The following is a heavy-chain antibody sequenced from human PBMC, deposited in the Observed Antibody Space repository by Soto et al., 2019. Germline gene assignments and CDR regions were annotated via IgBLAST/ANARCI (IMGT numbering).Heavy chain of an antibody. CDR2: ISPYSNYT. CDR1: GYTFIKYG. J-gene: IGHJ4*01. Sequence: GASVKVSCKASGYTFIKYGINWVRQAPGQGLEWMGWISPYSNYTHSAQKFQGRLTLTTDTAATTAYMELRSLRSADTALYYCAREAIVVIPAAQPSHFDSWGHGTLVTVSS. V-gene: IGHV1-18*01. D-gene: IGHD2-2*01. CDR3: AREAIVVIPAAQPSHFDS.